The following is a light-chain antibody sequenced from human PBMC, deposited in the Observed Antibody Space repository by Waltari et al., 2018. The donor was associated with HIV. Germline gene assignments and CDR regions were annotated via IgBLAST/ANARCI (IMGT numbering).Light chain of an antibody. V-gene: IGKV1-39*01. Sequence: DIQMTQSPSSLSAYVGDRVTLTCRSSQSISSKLNWYQRRPGRAPDLLIYSASTLKSGVPSRFSGSGSVTDFTLTISSLQTEDFVTYYCQQSYGVPLTFGPGTKVEI. J-gene: IGKJ3*01. CDR3: QQSYGVPLT. CDR2: SAS. CDR1: QSISSK.